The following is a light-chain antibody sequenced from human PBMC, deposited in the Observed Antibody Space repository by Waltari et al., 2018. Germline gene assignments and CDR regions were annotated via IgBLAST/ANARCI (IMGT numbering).Light chain of an antibody. CDR1: QSLLHSSGYTY. Sequence: DIVMTQTPLSLPVTPGEPASISCRSSQSLLHSSGYTYLFWYLQKPGQSPQLLIYLVSNRASGVPDRFSGSGSGTDFTLKISRVEAEDVGVYYCMQGIQLPYSFGQGTRVEIK. CDR3: MQGIQLPYS. CDR2: LVS. V-gene: IGKV2D-29*02. J-gene: IGKJ2*03.